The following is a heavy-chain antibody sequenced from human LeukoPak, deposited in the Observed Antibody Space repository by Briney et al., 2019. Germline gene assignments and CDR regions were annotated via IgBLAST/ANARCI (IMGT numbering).Heavy chain of an antibody. CDR3: ARQVNIVVTFDC. D-gene: IGHD5-12*01. V-gene: IGHV4-39*01. Sequence: DPSETLSLTCTGSRDSISSSSYYWGWIRQPPGKGLEWIGTIYYSGSTYYNPSLKTRVTISVDTSKNQFSLKLSSVTAADTAVYYCARQVNIVVTFDCWGQGTLVTVSS. CDR2: IYYSGST. J-gene: IGHJ4*02. CDR1: RDSISSSSYY.